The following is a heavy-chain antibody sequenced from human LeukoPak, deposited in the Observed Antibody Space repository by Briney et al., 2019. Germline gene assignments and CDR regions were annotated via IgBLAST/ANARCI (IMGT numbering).Heavy chain of an antibody. CDR2: ICGRGDKA. J-gene: IGHJ4*02. D-gene: IGHD6-19*01. V-gene: IGHV3-23*01. CDR1: ALTFNRNA. Sequence: AGSLTLSCAAYALTFNRNAISWVSQPAGKGLEWVSTICGRGDKALYAESVKGLFTVSRANSKNMVHLQMSSLTGEDTALYCCVRRGDGSSGWGDHDFWGQGALVTVSS. CDR3: VRRGDGSSGWGDHDF.